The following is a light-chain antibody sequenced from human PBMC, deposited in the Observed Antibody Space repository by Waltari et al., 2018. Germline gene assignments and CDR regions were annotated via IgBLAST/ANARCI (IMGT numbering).Light chain of an antibody. CDR2: GNT. CDR1: SSNIGAGYD. CDR3: QSYDSSLSSYV. J-gene: IGLJ1*01. V-gene: IGLV1-40*01. Sequence: QSVLTQAPSVSGAPGQRVTISCTGSSSNIGAGYDVHWYQQLPGTAPKLLIYGNTQRPSGVPDRFSGSKSGTSASLAITGLQAEDEADYYCQSYDSSLSSYVFGTGTKVTVL.